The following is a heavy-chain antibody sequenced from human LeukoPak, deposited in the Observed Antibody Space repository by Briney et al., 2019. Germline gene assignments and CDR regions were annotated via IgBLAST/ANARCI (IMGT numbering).Heavy chain of an antibody. Sequence: SETLSLTCAVSGGSFSGYYWSWIRQPPGKGLEWIGEINHSGSTNYNPSLKSRVTISVDTSKNQFSLKLSSVTAADTAVYYCARGGVGLRFPFFDYWGQGTLVTVSS. CDR1: GGSFSGYY. CDR2: INHSGST. CDR3: ARGGVGLRFPFFDY. J-gene: IGHJ4*02. D-gene: IGHD4-17*01. V-gene: IGHV4-34*01.